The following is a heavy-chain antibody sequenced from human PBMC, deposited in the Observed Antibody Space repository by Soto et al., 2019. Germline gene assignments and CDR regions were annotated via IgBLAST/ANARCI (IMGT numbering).Heavy chain of an antibody. V-gene: IGHV1-69*06. Sequence: QVQLVQSGAEVMQPGSSVKVSCKPSGGTLTNFINYPINWVRQSPGQGLEWMGGIVPNIGTVNYAQKFQGRVTMTADKSTGTVYMERSSLRSDDSALYYCARRNTAGFLRYFDNWGQGTLVTVSS. CDR2: IVPNIGTV. CDR3: ARRNTAGFLRYFDN. J-gene: IGHJ4*02. CDR1: GGTLTNFINYP. D-gene: IGHD6-19*01.